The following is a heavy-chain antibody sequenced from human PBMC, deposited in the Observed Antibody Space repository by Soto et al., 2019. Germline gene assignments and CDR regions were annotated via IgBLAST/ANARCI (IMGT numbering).Heavy chain of an antibody. CDR2: ISSSSSYI. CDR1: GFTFSSYS. D-gene: IGHD5-18*01. J-gene: IGHJ4*02. CDR3: ARGLDTAMAVYYFDY. V-gene: IGHV3-21*01. Sequence: EVQLVESGGGLVKPGGSLRLSCAASGFTFSSYSMNWVRQAPGKGLEWVSSISSSSSYIYYADSVKGRFTISRDNAKNSLYLQMNSLRAEYTAVYYCARGLDTAMAVYYFDYWGQGTLVTVSS.